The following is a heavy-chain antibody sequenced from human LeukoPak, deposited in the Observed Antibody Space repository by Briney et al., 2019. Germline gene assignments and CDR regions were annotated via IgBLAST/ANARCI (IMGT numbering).Heavy chain of an antibody. D-gene: IGHD2-2*01. CDR1: GYSFVICG. Sequence: GASVKVSCKASGYSFVICGMSWVRQAPGQGLDWMGWISANNGNTKYAQKLQGRVTMTTDTSTSTAYMELRSLRSDDTAVYYCARVGVVVPSAWFDPWGQGTLVTVSS. V-gene: IGHV1-18*01. CDR2: ISANNGNT. J-gene: IGHJ5*02. CDR3: ARVGVVVPSAWFDP.